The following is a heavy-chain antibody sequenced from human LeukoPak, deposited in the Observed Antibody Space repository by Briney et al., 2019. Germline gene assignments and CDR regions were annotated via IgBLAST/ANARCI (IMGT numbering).Heavy chain of an antibody. D-gene: IGHD3-10*01. CDR3: AREGDTRVRGVIWYFDL. V-gene: IGHV1-3*01. Sequence: ASVKVSCKASGYTFTSYAMHWVSQAPGQRLEWMGWINAGNGNTKYSQKFQGRVTITRDTSASTAYMELSSLRSEDTAVYYCAREGDTRVRGVIWYFDLWGRGTLVTVSS. CDR1: GYTFTSYA. CDR2: INAGNGNT. J-gene: IGHJ2*01.